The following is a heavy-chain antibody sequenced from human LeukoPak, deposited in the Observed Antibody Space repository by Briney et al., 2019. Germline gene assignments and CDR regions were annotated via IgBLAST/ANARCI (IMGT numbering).Heavy chain of an antibody. V-gene: IGHV1-24*01. CDR3: ATCGDYRGDY. J-gene: IGHJ4*02. CDR2: FDPEDGER. D-gene: IGHD4-17*01. CDR1: GYSFTDYY. Sequence: GASVKVSCKASGYSFTDYYMHWVRQAPGKGLEWMGGFDPEDGERIYAQKFQGRVTMTEDTSTDTAYMELSSLRSEDTAVYYCATCGDYRGDYWGQGTLVTVSS.